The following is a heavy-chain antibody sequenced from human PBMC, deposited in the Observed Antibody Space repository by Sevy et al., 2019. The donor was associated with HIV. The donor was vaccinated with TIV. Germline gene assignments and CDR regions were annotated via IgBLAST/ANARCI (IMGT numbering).Heavy chain of an antibody. V-gene: IGHV4-31*03. CDR1: GGFINSGGHY. D-gene: IGHD2-2*01. J-gene: IGHJ4*02. CDR3: ARVSYWARVRSPAASYYFDS. CDR2: ISHSGKT. Sequence: SETLSLTCTVSGGFINSGGHYWGWIRQRPGKGLEWIGYISHSGKTYYNSSLEARLAISVDTSKNQFSLKVRSVTAADTAVYYCARVSYWARVRSPAASYYFDSWGQGILVTVSS.